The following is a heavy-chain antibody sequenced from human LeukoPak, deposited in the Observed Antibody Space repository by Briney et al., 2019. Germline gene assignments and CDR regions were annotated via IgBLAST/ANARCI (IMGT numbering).Heavy chain of an antibody. CDR2: ISFDGSNK. Sequence: GGSLRLSCAASGFTFRSHAMHWVRQAPGKGLEWVALISFDGSNKKYADSVKGRFSISRDNSDNTLYLQMNSLRAEDTAVYYYARGSSSSDAFDIWGQGTMVTVSS. D-gene: IGHD6-6*01. CDR3: ARGSSSSDAFDI. CDR1: GFTFRSHA. V-gene: IGHV3-30*04. J-gene: IGHJ3*02.